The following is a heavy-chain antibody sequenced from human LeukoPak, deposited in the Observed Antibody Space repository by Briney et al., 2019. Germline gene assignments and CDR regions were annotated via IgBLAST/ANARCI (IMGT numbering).Heavy chain of an antibody. CDR2: IWYDGSNK. J-gene: IGHJ6*04. Sequence: GGSLRLSCAASGFTFSSYGMHWVRQAPGKGLEWVAVIWYDGSNKYYADSVKGRFTISRDNSKNTLYLQMNSLRAEDTAVYYCAKENESDYDFWSGYPPDVWGKGTTVTVSS. V-gene: IGHV3-33*06. CDR3: AKENESDYDFWSGYPPDV. CDR1: GFTFSSYG. D-gene: IGHD3-3*01.